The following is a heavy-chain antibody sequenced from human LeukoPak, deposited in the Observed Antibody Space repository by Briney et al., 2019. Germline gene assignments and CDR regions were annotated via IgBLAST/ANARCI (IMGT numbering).Heavy chain of an antibody. CDR1: GFTFSSYW. J-gene: IGHJ4*02. CDR3: ARISSGWYYFDY. Sequence: GGSLRPSCAASGFTFSSYWMIWVRQAPGKGLEWVANIKLDGSEKYYVDSVKGRFTISRDNAKSTLYLQMNSLRGEDTAVYSCARISSGWYYFDYWGQGTLVTVSS. CDR2: IKLDGSEK. V-gene: IGHV3-7*01. D-gene: IGHD6-19*01.